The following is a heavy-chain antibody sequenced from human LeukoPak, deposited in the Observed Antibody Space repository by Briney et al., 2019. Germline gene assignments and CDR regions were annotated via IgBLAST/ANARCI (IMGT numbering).Heavy chain of an antibody. D-gene: IGHD3-22*01. Sequence: SETLSLTCTVSGGSISSYYWSWIRQPPGKGLEWIGYIHYSGSTNYNPSLKSRVTISVDTSKNQLSLKLSSVTAADTAVYYCARRRYKYDSSDSFDIWDQGTMVIVSS. CDR2: IHYSGST. J-gene: IGHJ3*02. CDR1: GGSISSYY. V-gene: IGHV4-59*08. CDR3: ARRRYKYDSSDSFDI.